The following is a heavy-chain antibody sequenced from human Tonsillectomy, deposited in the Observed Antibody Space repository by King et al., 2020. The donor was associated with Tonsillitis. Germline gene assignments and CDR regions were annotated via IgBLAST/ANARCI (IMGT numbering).Heavy chain of an antibody. J-gene: IGHJ4*02. CDR1: GFTLSSYA. CDR3: ANPKESGSYVYFDY. Sequence: VQLVESGGGLVQPGGSLRLSCAASGFTLSSYAMSWVRQAPGKGLEGVSVISGCAGPTFYEDPVGGRFTISRETSKNTLYLQMNSLSAEDTAVYYCANPKESGSYVYFDYWGQGTLVTVSS. CDR2: ISGCAGPT. V-gene: IGHV3-23*04. D-gene: IGHD1-26*01.